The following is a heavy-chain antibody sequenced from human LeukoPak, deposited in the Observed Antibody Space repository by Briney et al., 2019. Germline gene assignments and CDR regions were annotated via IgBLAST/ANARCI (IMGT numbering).Heavy chain of an antibody. D-gene: IGHD3-22*01. CDR2: ISYDGSNK. J-gene: IGHJ4*02. V-gene: IGHV3-30*18. CDR3: AKDRNDTQKGLYYFDY. Sequence: GGSLRLSCAASGFTFSSYGIHWVRQAPGRGLEWVAVISYDGSNKYYADSVKGRFTISRDNSKNTLYLQMNSLRVEDTAIYYCAKDRNDTQKGLYYFDYWGQGTLVTVPS. CDR1: GFTFSSYG.